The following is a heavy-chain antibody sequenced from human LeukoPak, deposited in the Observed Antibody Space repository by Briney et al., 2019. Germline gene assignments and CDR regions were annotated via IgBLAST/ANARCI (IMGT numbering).Heavy chain of an antibody. CDR3: AQEGRRWLQLY. J-gene: IGHJ4*02. V-gene: IGHV3-74*01. CDR2: INTGGSST. CDR1: GFTFSSYW. D-gene: IGHD5-24*01. Sequence: GGSLRLSCAASGFTFSSYWMHWVRQAPGKGLVWVSRINTGGSSTSYADSVKGRFTISRDNAKNTLYLQMNSLRAEDTAVYYCAQEGRRWLQLYWGQGTLVTVSS.